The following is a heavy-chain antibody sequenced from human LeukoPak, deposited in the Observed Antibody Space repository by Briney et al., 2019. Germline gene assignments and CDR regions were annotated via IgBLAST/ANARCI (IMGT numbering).Heavy chain of an antibody. CDR2: IYYSGST. J-gene: IGHJ5*02. CDR1: GASISSYY. CDR3: ARHRYYYDSSGYYYQP. Sequence: PSETLSLTCTVSGASISSYYWSWIRQPPGKGLEWIGYIYYSGSTNYNPSLKSRVTLSVDTSKNQFSLRLSSVTAADTAVYYCARHRYYYDSSGYYYQPWGQGTLVTVSS. V-gene: IGHV4-59*01. D-gene: IGHD3-22*01.